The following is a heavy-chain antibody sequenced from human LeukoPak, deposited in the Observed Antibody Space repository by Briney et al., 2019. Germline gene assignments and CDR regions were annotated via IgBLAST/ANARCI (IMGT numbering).Heavy chain of an antibody. J-gene: IGHJ5*02. CDR1: GGSISSGGYY. CDR3: ARGEPYYYGSGNGPGSGWFDP. Sequence: SETLSLTCTVSGGSISSGGYYWSWIRQPPGRGLEWIGYIYHSGSTYYNPSLKSRVTISVDTSKNQFSLKLSSVTAADTAVYYCARGEPYYYGSGNGPGSGWFDPWGQGTLVTVSS. CDR2: IYHSGST. V-gene: IGHV4-30-2*01. D-gene: IGHD3-10*01.